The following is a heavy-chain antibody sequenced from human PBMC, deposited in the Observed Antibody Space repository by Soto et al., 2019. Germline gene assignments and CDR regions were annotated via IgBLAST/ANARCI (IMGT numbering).Heavy chain of an antibody. V-gene: IGHV1-69*13. Sequence: GASVKVSCKASGGTFSSYAISWVRQAPGQGLEWMGGIIPIFGTANYAQKFQGRVTITADESTSTAYMELSSLRSEDTAVYYCARVTNSRIVVVTARLDYYYGMDVWGQGTTVTVSS. CDR1: GGTFSSYA. CDR2: IIPIFGTA. CDR3: ARVTNSRIVVVTARLDYYYGMDV. D-gene: IGHD2-21*02. J-gene: IGHJ6*02.